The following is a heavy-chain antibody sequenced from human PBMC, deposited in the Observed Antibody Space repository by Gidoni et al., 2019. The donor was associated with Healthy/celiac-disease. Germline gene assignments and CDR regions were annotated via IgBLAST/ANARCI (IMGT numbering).Heavy chain of an antibody. CDR3: ARAVGYSPDY. Sequence: QVQLQESGPGLVKPSQTLSLTCTVSGGSISSGSYYWSWIRQPAGKGLEWIGRIYTSGSTNYNPSLKSRVTISVDTSKNQFSLKLSSVTAADTAVYYCARAVGYSPDYWGQGTLVTVSS. CDR2: IYTSGST. V-gene: IGHV4-61*02. CDR1: GGSISSGSYY. D-gene: IGHD5-18*01. J-gene: IGHJ4*02.